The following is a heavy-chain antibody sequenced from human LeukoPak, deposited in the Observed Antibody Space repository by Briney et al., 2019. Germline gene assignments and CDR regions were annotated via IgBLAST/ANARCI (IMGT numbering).Heavy chain of an antibody. CDR3: AKTGDSSGWYPPLGAFDI. D-gene: IGHD6-19*01. J-gene: IGHJ3*02. CDR1: GFTFSSYS. V-gene: IGHV3-48*02. Sequence: GGSLRLSCAASGFTFSSYSMNWVRQAPGKGLEWVSYISSSSSTIYYADSVKGRFTISRDNAKNSLYLQMNSLRDEDTAVYYCAKTGDSSGWYPPLGAFDIWGQGTMVTVSS. CDR2: ISSSSSTI.